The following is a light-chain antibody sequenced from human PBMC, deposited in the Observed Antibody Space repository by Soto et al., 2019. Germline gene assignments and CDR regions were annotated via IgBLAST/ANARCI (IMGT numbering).Light chain of an antibody. Sequence: EIVLTQSPATLSLSPGERATLSCRASQSVSTYLAWYQQRPGQAPRLLIYDASSRATDIPPRFSGSGSGTDFTLTISSLEPEDFAVYYCQQRRSWPPTITFGQGTRLEIK. J-gene: IGKJ5*01. CDR1: QSVSTY. CDR3: QQRRSWPPTIT. CDR2: DAS. V-gene: IGKV3-11*01.